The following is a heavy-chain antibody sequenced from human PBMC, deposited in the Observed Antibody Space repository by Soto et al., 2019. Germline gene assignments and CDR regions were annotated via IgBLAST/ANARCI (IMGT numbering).Heavy chain of an antibody. CDR3: ARLDFRSGYYGGRFDP. D-gene: IGHD3-3*01. V-gene: IGHV4-31*03. CDR2: IYYSGST. CDR1: GGSISSGGYY. Sequence: SETLSLTCTVSGGSISSGGYYWSWIRQHPGKGLEWIGYIYYSGSTYYNPSLKSRVTISVDTSKNQFSLKLTSVTASDTAVYYCARLDFRSGYYGGRFDPWGQGTLVTVSS. J-gene: IGHJ5*02.